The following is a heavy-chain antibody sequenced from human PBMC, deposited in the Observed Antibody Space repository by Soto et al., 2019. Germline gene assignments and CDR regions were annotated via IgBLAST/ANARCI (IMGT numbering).Heavy chain of an antibody. Sequence: QLHLRESGPGLVKPSETLSLTCTVSGGSITSSSYYWGWIRQPPGKGLEWIGSIYYSGSTYYNPSLKSRVTTSVDTSKHQFSLQLSSVTAADTAVYYCATQEVGGSYVYTFDPWGQGTLVTVSS. CDR3: ATQEVGGSYVYTFDP. J-gene: IGHJ5*02. CDR2: IYYSGST. V-gene: IGHV4-39*01. D-gene: IGHD1-26*01. CDR1: GGSITSSSYY.